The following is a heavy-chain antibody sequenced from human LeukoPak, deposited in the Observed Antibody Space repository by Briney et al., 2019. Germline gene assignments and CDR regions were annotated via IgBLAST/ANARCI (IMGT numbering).Heavy chain of an antibody. Sequence: GGSLRLSCAASGFTFRSYSMHWVRQAPGKGLEWVSYISSSTNTIYYADSVKGRFTISRDNAKNSLFLQMNSLTGEDTAVYYCAREGGDTFDIWGQGTMVTVSS. CDR2: ISSSTNTI. J-gene: IGHJ3*02. V-gene: IGHV3-48*01. CDR1: GFTFRSYS. D-gene: IGHD3-16*01. CDR3: AREGGDTFDI.